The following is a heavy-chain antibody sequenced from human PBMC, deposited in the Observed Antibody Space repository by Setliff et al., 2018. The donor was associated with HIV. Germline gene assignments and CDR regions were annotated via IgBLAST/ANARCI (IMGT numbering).Heavy chain of an antibody. CDR3: ARHKTHDYDGNSVYFDF. V-gene: IGHV4-38-2*01. Sequence: SETLSLTCAVSGYSISSGYFWGWIRQPPGKGLEWIGSLYHSGTNFYNPSLKSRVTISLDTSKDRFSLNLRSVTAADTAIYYCARHKTHDYDGNSVYFDFWGQGILVTVSS. J-gene: IGHJ4*01. D-gene: IGHD4-17*01. CDR1: GYSISSGYF. CDR2: LYHSGTN.